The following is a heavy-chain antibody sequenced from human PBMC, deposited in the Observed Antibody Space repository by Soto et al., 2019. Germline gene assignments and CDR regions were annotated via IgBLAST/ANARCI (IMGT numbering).Heavy chain of an antibody. V-gene: IGHV3-53*01. CDR2: LYDVDGS. J-gene: IGHJ3*01. D-gene: IGHD1-1*01. CDR3: ATWHEREPAYDV. CDR1: GLTISGKKY. Sequence: DVQLVESGGGLIQPGESLRLSCAAFGLTISGKKYVAWVRQAPGQGLEWVSALYDVDGSFYADSVKGRFTTSSDSSKTTVYLQMNDLRPDDTAVYYCATWHEREPAYDVWGQGTTVTVSS.